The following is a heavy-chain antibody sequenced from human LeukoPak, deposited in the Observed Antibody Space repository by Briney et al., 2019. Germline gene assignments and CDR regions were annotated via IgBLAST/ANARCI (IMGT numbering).Heavy chain of an antibody. J-gene: IGHJ4*02. D-gene: IGHD3-10*01. CDR2: FDPEDGET. Sequence: ASVKVSCKVSGYTLTELSMHWVRQAPGKGLEWMGGFDPEDGETIYAQKFQGRLTMTRNTSITTAYMELSSLRSEDTAVYYCARVSAHGFGELLYYYWGQGTLVTVSS. V-gene: IGHV1-24*01. CDR1: GYTLTELS. CDR3: ARVSAHGFGELLYYY.